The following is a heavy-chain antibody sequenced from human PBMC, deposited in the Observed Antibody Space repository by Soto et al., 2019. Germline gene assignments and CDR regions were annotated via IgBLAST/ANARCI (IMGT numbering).Heavy chain of an antibody. D-gene: IGHD3-16*01. J-gene: IGHJ5*02. V-gene: IGHV4-59*08. CDR2: VFHSGSI. CDR3: ASLGEAPTVWFDP. CDR1: GDSIKSYY. Sequence: SETLSLTCTASGDSIKSYYWSWVRQPPGKGLEWIGYVFHSGSIDYNPSLKSRVTMSVDTSKNQFSLKVNSVTAADTAEYYWASLGEAPTVWFDPGGQGTLVTVSS.